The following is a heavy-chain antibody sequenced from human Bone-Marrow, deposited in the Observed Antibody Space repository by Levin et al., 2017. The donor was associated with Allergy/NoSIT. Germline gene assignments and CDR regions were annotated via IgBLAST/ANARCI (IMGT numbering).Heavy chain of an antibody. J-gene: IGHJ3*02. CDR3: ARDRGYSGSFFDALDI. D-gene: IGHD1-26*01. CDR2: SNWNGGST. V-gene: IGHV3-20*04. CDR1: GFTFDDYG. Sequence: GESLKISCGASGFTFDDYGMSWVRQAPGKGLEWVSSSNWNGGSTRYADSVKGRFGISRDNAKNSLFLQMNSLRAEDTALYYCARDRGYSGSFFDALDIWGHGTVVIVSS.